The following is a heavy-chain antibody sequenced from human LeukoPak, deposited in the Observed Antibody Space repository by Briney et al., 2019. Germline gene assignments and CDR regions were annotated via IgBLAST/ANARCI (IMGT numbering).Heavy chain of an antibody. CDR1: GFTFSDYN. V-gene: IGHV3-21*01. CDR3: TRDYGFRNPYFDY. CDR2: IGSSATYI. D-gene: IGHD3-10*01. Sequence: GGSLRLSCAASGFTFSDYNMDWVRQTPEKGLEWLASIGSSATYIYYADSVKGRFTISRDNAKKSLYLQMNSLRAEDTAVYYCTRDYGFRNPYFDYWGHGTLVTVSS. J-gene: IGHJ4*01.